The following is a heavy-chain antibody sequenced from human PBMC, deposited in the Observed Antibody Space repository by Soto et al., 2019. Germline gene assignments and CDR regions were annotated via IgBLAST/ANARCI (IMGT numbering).Heavy chain of an antibody. CDR1: GFTFDDYA. D-gene: IGHD2-21*02. Sequence: EVQLVESGGGLVQPGRSLRLSCAASGFTFDDYAMHWVRQVPGKGLEWVSGISWNSGTIDYADSVKGRFTVSSDISDNTLFLRMTSLTADDTAVYFCAKRDVPHSTSNAYFYDHWGRGVLVTVSS. V-gene: IGHV3-9*01. CDR3: AKRDVPHSTSNAYFYDH. J-gene: IGHJ4*02. CDR2: ISWNSGTI.